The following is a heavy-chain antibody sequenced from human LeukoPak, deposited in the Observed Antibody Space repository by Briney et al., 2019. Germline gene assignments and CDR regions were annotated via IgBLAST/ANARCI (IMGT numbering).Heavy chain of an antibody. V-gene: IGHV1-2*02. CDR3: ARVGATGTTSPFDY. CDR1: GYTFTGYY. D-gene: IGHD1-1*01. J-gene: IGHJ4*02. CDR2: IKPNSGGT. Sequence: ASVKVSCKASGYTFTGYYIHWVRQAPGQGLEWMGWIKPNSGGTNYAQKFQGRVTMTRDTSISTAYMELSRLRSDDTAVYYCARVGATGTTSPFDYWGQGTLVTVSS.